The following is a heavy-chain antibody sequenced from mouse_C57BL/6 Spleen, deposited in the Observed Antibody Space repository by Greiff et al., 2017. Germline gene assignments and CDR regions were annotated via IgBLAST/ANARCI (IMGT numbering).Heavy chain of an antibody. CDR3: AREDTTVVEYFFYAMDY. CDR2: IYPGDGDT. CDR1: GYAFSSSW. V-gene: IGHV1-82*01. D-gene: IGHD1-1*01. J-gene: IGHJ4*01. Sequence: QVQLQQSGPELVKPGASVKISCKASGYAFSSSWMNWVKQRPGKGLEWIGRIYPGDGDTNYNGKFKGKATLTADKSSSTAYMQLSSLTSEDSAVYFCAREDTTVVEYFFYAMDYWGQGTSVTVSS.